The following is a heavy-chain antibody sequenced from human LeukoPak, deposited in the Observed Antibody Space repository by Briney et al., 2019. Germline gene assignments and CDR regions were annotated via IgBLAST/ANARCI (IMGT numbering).Heavy chain of an antibody. D-gene: IGHD2-8*01. J-gene: IGHJ4*02. V-gene: IGHV4-39*07. CDR3: ARDLMRGNEGFDY. Sequence: PSETLSLTCSVSGVSINSRYYDWWGWIRQPPGKGLEWIGSISSNGNTYHKPSLRTRVTISLDTSKNQFSLKLSSVTAADTAVYYCARDLMRGNEGFDYWGQGTLVPVSS. CDR1: GVSINSRYY. CDR2: ISSNGNT.